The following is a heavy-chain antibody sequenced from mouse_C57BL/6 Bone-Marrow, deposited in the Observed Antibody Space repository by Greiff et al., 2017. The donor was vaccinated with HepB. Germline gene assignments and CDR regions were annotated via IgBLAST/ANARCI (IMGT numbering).Heavy chain of an antibody. D-gene: IGHD2-5*01. V-gene: IGHV5-16*01. CDR3: ARVYSNYIDY. CDR2: INYDGSST. Sequence: EVMLVESEGGLVQPGSSMKLSCTASGFTFSDYYMAWVRQVPEKGLEWVANINYDGSSTYYLDSLKSRFIISRDNAKNILYLQMSSLKSEDTATYYCARVYSNYIDYWGQGTTLTVSS. CDR1: GFTFSDYY. J-gene: IGHJ2*01.